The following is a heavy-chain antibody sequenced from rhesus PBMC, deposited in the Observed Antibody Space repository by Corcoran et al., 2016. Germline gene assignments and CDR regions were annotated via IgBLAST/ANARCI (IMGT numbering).Heavy chain of an antibody. CDR3: ARMDRLFTRRGDY. V-gene: IGHV4-99*01. D-gene: IGHD3-9*01. CDR1: GYSISSGYY. Sequence: QVQLQESGPGLVKPSETLSLTCAVSGYSISSGYYWGWIRQPPGKGLEYIGYITGSTGSPYSTPSLKRRVTISTDASKNQFSLQLSSVTAADTAVYYCARMDRLFTRRGDYWGQGVLVTVSS. CDR2: ITGSTGSP. J-gene: IGHJ4*01.